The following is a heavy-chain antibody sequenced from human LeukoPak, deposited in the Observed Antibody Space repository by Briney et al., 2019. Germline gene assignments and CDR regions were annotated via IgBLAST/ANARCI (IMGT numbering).Heavy chain of an antibody. CDR2: ISSSSTI. V-gene: IGHV3-48*01. J-gene: IGHJ4*02. D-gene: IGHD1-26*01. Sequence: GGSLRLSCAASGFTFSSYSMNWVRQAPGKGLEWVSYISSSSTIYYADSVKGRFTISRDNSKNTLYLQMNSLRAEDTAVYYCAKGGSGSYYDYWGQGTLVTVSS. CDR1: GFTFSSYS. CDR3: AKGGSGSYYDY.